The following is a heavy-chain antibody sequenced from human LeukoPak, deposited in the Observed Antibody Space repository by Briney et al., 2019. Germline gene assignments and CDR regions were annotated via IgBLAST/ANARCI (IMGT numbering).Heavy chain of an antibody. V-gene: IGHV3-74*01. J-gene: IGHJ4*02. CDR1: GFTFSSYW. CDR2: INSDESST. D-gene: IGHD3-10*01. CDR3: ARAPIYYGSGSYVDY. Sequence: GGSLRLSCAASGFTFSSYWMHWVRQAPGKGLVWVSRINSDESSTSYADSVKGRFTISRDNAKNTLYLQMNSLRAEDTAVYYCARAPIYYGSGSYVDYWGQGTLVTVSS.